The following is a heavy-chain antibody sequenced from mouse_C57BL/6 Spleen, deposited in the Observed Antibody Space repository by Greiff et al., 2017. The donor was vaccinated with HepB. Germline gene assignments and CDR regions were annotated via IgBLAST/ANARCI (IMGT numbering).Heavy chain of an antibody. CDR3: ARSRTGTNFDY. Sequence: QVQLQQSGAELVRPGASVKLSCKASGYTFTDYYIDWVKQRPGQGLEWIARIYPGSGNTYYNEKFKGKATLTAEKSSSTAYMQLSSLTSEDSAVYFCARSRTGTNFDYWGQGTTLTVSS. CDR1: GYTFTDYY. D-gene: IGHD4-1*01. V-gene: IGHV1-76*01. J-gene: IGHJ2*01. CDR2: IYPGSGNT.